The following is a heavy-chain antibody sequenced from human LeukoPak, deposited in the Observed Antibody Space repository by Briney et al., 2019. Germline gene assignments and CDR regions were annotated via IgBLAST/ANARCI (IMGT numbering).Heavy chain of an antibody. CDR3: AKGDYPERHFFDY. D-gene: IGHD4-11*01. Sequence: PGGSLRLSCAASGFTFSSYGMHWVRQAPGKGLEWVAFIRYDGSNKYYADSVKGRFTISRDNSKNTLYLQMNSLRAGDTAVYYCAKGDYPERHFFDYWGQGTLVTVSS. CDR1: GFTFSSYG. CDR2: IRYDGSNK. V-gene: IGHV3-30*02. J-gene: IGHJ4*02.